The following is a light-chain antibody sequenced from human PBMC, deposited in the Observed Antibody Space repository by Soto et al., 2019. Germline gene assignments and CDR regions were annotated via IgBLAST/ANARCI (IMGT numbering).Light chain of an antibody. Sequence: AIQMTQSPSSLSPSVGDRVTISCRASQSIRNDLGWYQQKPGRAPNLLIYAASSLQSGVPSRFSGSGSGTDFTLTISCLQPEDFATYYCLQYYNYPRTFGQGTKVEIK. CDR2: AAS. V-gene: IGKV1-6*01. CDR3: LQYYNYPRT. CDR1: QSIRND. J-gene: IGKJ1*01.